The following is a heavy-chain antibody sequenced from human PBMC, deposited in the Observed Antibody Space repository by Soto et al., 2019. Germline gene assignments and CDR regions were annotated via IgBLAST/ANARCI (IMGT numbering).Heavy chain of an antibody. CDR2: ISSDESST. J-gene: IGHJ6*02. Sequence: EVRLVESGGRLVQPGGSLRLSCEASGFTFSNYWMHWVRQAPGKGLVWVSRISSDESSTSYADSVKGRFTISRDNAKNTLFLQMDSLRAEDTAVYYCAVRGIVSSYYYAMDVWGQGTTVTVSS. CDR3: AVRGIVSSYYYAMDV. CDR1: GFTFSNYW. V-gene: IGHV3-74*01. D-gene: IGHD2-15*01.